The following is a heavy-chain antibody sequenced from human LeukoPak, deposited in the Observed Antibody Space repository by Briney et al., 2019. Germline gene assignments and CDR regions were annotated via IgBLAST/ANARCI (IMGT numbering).Heavy chain of an antibody. D-gene: IGHD6-19*01. J-gene: IGHJ4*02. CDR3: ARASRGWKGGFDY. V-gene: IGHV6-1*01. CDR1: GDSVSSNSAA. CDR2: TYYRSKWYN. Sequence: SQTLSLTCAISGDSVSSNSAAWNWIRQSPSRGLEWLGRTYYRSKWYNDFAVSVKSRITINPDTSKNQFSLQLNTVTPVDTGVYYGARASRGWKGGFDYWGQGTLVTVSS.